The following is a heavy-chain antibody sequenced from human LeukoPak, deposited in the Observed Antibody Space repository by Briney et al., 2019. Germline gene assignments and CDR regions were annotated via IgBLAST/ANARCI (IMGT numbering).Heavy chain of an antibody. CDR2: IYTSGST. CDR1: GDSINSYY. V-gene: IGHV4-4*07. J-gene: IGHJ3*02. CDR3: AREAGDSSGYYYDKGAFDI. D-gene: IGHD3-22*01. Sequence: SETLCLTCTVSGDSINSYYYNWIRQPGGKGLEWIGRIYTSGSTNYNPSLNSRVTMSLDTSTNQFSLQLSSVTAANTAAYFCAREAGDSSGYYYDKGAFDIWGQGTKVIVSS.